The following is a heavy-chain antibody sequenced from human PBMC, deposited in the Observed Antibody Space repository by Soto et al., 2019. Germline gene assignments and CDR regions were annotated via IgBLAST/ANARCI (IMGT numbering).Heavy chain of an antibody. D-gene: IGHD3-22*01. Sequence: QVQLVESGGGVVQPGRSLRLTCAASGFIFSGSGMHWVRQAPGKGLEWVALVSNDGIRKYYGDSVKGRFTFSRDNAENTLYRQMNSLRAEDTAVYYCARWVGGSMYDNSGKYDSWGQGTLVTVSS. CDR1: GFIFSGSG. V-gene: IGHV3-30*03. CDR2: VSNDGIRK. J-gene: IGHJ5*01. CDR3: ARWVGGSMYDNSGKYDS.